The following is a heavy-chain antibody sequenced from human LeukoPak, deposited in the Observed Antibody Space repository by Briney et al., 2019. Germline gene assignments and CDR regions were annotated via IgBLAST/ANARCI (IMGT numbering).Heavy chain of an antibody. CDR3: ARARYCSGGSCYAEY. J-gene: IGHJ4*02. Sequence: EASVKVSCKASGYTFAAYFIHWVRQAPGQGLEWMGWINADSGGTKDAQQFQGRVTMTRDTSVNTVYMELSRVKSDDTAVYWCARARYCSGGSCYAEYWGQGTLVTVSS. CDR2: INADSGGT. D-gene: IGHD2-15*01. CDR1: GYTFAAYF. V-gene: IGHV1-2*02.